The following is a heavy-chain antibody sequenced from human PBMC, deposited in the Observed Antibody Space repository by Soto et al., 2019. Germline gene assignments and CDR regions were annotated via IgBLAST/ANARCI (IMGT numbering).Heavy chain of an antibody. CDR2: ISSSGSTI. CDR3: ARGYSSSSGRHYYYYMDV. V-gene: IGHV3-11*01. D-gene: IGHD6-6*01. J-gene: IGHJ6*03. Sequence: GGSLRLSCAASGFTFSDYYMSWIRQAPGKGLEWVSYISSSGSTIYYADSVKGRFTISRDNAKNSLYLQMNSLRAEDTAVYYCARGYSSSSGRHYYYYMDVWGKGTMVTVSS. CDR1: GFTFSDYY.